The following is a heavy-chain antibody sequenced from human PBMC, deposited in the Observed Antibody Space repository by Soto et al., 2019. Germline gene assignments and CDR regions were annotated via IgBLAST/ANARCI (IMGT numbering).Heavy chain of an antibody. CDR2: ISAYNGNT. V-gene: IGHV1-18*01. Sequence: ASVKVSCKASGYTFTSYGISWVRQAPGQGLEWMGWISAYNGNTNYAQKLQGRVTMTTDTSTSTAYMELRSLRSDDTAVYYCASPLSGYYYYGRDVWGQGTTVTVSS. CDR1: GYTFTSYG. J-gene: IGHJ6*02. CDR3: ASPLSGYYYYGRDV. D-gene: IGHD6-19*01.